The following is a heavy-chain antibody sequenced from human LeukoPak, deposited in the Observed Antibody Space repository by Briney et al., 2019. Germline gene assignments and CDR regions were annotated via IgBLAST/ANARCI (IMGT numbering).Heavy chain of an antibody. D-gene: IGHD2-21*02. CDR3: AREVTRYCGGDCYSWSY. J-gene: IGHJ4*02. V-gene: IGHV3-30-3*01. CDR1: GFTFNNYA. Sequence: GGSLRLSCAASGFTFNNYAMHWVRQAPGKGLEWVAVISYDGSNKYYADSVKGRFTISRDSSKNTLYLQMNSLRAEDTAVYYCAREVTRYCGGDCYSWSYWGQGTLVTVSS. CDR2: ISYDGSNK.